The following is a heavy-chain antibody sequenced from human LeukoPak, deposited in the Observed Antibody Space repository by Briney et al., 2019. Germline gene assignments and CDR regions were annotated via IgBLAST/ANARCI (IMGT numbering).Heavy chain of an antibody. CDR2: INPSGEST. Sequence: ASVNVSCKASGYTFTSYNMHWVRQAPGQGREWMGIINPSGESTSYTEKFQGRVAMTKDTFTSTVYMELSSLRSEDTAVYYCARGAYSGTGSYYDYWGQGTLVTVSS. D-gene: IGHD6-13*01. J-gene: IGHJ4*02. V-gene: IGHV1-46*01. CDR1: GYTFTSYN. CDR3: ARGAYSGTGSYYDY.